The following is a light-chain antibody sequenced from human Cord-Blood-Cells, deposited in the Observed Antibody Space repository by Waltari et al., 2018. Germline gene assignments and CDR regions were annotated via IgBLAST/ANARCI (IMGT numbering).Light chain of an antibody. CDR3: CSYAGSYTWV. J-gene: IGLJ3*02. V-gene: IGLV2-11*01. CDR2: DVS. CDR1: SSDVGGYNS. Sequence: QSALTQPRSVSGSPGQSVTISCTGTSSDVGGYNSVSWYQQPPGKAPKLMIYDVSTRPSGVPDRFSGSNSGNTASLTISGLQAEDEADYYCCSYAGSYTWVFGGGTKLTVL.